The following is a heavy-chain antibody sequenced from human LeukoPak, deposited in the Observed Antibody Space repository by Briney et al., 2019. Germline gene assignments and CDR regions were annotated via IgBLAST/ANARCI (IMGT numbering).Heavy chain of an antibody. Sequence: SETLSLTCTVSGGSISSYHWSWIRQSPGKGLEWIGYIYHSGSTNYNPSLNSRATISVDMSKKQFSLRLSSVTAADTAVYYCARESFLSMVRGVIEWFDSWGQGTLVTVSS. D-gene: IGHD3-10*01. CDR2: IYHSGST. CDR3: ARESFLSMVRGVIEWFDS. V-gene: IGHV4-59*01. J-gene: IGHJ5*01. CDR1: GGSISSYH.